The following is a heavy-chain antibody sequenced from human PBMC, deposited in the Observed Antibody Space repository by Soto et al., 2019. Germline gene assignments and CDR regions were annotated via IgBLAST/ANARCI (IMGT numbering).Heavy chain of an antibody. J-gene: IGHJ6*02. V-gene: IGHV3-11*06. CDR2: ISGSSGYT. Sequence: QEQLVESGGGLVKPGGSLRLSCAASGFTFSDSYMSWVRQAPGKGLEWVAYISGSSGYTGYADSVKGRFTISRENAKNSLYLQMNRLRAEDTAVYYCEKDRGGYGPPDVWGQGTTVTVSS. D-gene: IGHD3-10*01. CDR1: GFTFSDSY. CDR3: EKDRGGYGPPDV.